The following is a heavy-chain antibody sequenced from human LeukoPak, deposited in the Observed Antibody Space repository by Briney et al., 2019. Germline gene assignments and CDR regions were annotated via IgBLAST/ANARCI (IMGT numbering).Heavy chain of an antibody. CDR1: GYSISSNY. CDR3: SRASSGYRSSFYFDY. V-gene: IGHV4-59*01. Sequence: SETLSLTCSVSGYSISSNYWNWIRQPPGKGLEWIGYVYYSGNTNYHPSLKSRVTISIDTSKNQFSLKLSSVTAADTAVYYCSRASSGYRSSFYFDYWGPGTLVPVSS. D-gene: IGHD5-18*01. J-gene: IGHJ4*02. CDR2: VYYSGNT.